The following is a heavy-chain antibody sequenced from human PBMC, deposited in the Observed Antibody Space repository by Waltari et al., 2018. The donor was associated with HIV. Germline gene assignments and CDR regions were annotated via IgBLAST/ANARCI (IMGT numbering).Heavy chain of an antibody. D-gene: IGHD2-2*01. CDR2: IKSKTDGGTT. Sequence: EVQLVESGGGLVKPGGSLRLSCAASGFTFSNAWMSWVRQAPGKGLEWVGRIKSKTDGGTTDYAAPVKGRFTISRDDSKNTLYLQMNSLKTEDTAVYYCTTDIVVVPAAIGGDYWGQGTLVTVSS. J-gene: IGHJ4*02. V-gene: IGHV3-15*01. CDR3: TTDIVVVPAAIGGDY. CDR1: GFTFSNAW.